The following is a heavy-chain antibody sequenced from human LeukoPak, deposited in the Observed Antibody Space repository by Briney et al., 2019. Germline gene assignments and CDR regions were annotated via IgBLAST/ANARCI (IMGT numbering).Heavy chain of an antibody. Sequence: GSLRLSCAASGFTVSSNYMSWVRQAPGKGLEWVSVIYSGGSTYYADSVKGRFTISRDNSKNTLYLQMNSLRAEDTAVYYCASSPGYGSGSYSYYFDYWGQGTLVTVSS. CDR3: ASSPGYGSGSYSYYFDY. J-gene: IGHJ4*02. D-gene: IGHD3-10*01. CDR1: GFTVSSNY. V-gene: IGHV3-66*01. CDR2: IYSGGST.